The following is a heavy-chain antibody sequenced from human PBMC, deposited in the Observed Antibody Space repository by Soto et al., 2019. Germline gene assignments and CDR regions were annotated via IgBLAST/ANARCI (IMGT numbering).Heavy chain of an antibody. D-gene: IGHD3-9*01. CDR2: ISYDGSNK. CDR3: ARDQSDDILTGYPGDFDY. J-gene: IGHJ4*02. CDR1: GFTFSSYA. V-gene: IGHV3-30-3*01. Sequence: GGSLRLSCAASGFTFSSYAMHWVRQAPGKGLEWVAVISYDGSNKYYADSVKGRFTISRDNSKNTLYLQMNSLRAEDTAVYYCARDQSDDILTGYPGDFDYWGQGTLXTVSS.